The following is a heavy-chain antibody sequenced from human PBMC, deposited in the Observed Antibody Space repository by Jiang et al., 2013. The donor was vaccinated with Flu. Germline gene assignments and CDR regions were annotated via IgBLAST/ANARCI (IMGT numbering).Heavy chain of an antibody. CDR3: ARAQKYSGFELPYFDH. V-gene: IGHV4-39*07. CDR1: GGSISSDTYY. CDR2: IYDSGST. D-gene: IGHD5-12*01. J-gene: IGHJ4*02. Sequence: GLVKPSETLSLTCTVSGGSISSDTYYWVWIRQSPEKGLEWIGSIYDSGSTYYRPSLKRRVTISVDTSNNQFSLNLRSVTAADTAVYYCARAQKYSGFELPYFDHWGQGTLVAVSS.